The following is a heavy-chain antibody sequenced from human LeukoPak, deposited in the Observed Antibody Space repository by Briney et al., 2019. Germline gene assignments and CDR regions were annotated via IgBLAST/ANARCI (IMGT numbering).Heavy chain of an antibody. CDR2: TGSTGVST. Sequence: GGSLRLSYAASGFTFSSYAMNWVRQAPGKGLEWVSATGSTGVSTFYADSVKGRFTVSRDNSKNTLSLQMNSLRAEDTAVYYCAKDPGVVPAHYFDYWGQGILVTVSS. J-gene: IGHJ4*02. D-gene: IGHD2-2*01. V-gene: IGHV3-23*01. CDR1: GFTFSSYA. CDR3: AKDPGVVPAHYFDY.